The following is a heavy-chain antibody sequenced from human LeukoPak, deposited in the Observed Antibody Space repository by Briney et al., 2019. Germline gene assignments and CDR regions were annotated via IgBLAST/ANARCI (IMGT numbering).Heavy chain of an antibody. CDR3: ARRDVKAVAGTCVDY. Sequence: KPGESLQISCKGSGYSFTSYWIGCVRQMPGKGLEWMGIIYPGNSATSYSPSFPGQVTISAYTATRTAYLQWSSLKASDTAMYYCARRDVKAVAGTCVDYWGQGTLVTVSS. D-gene: IGHD6-19*01. CDR1: GYSFTSYW. J-gene: IGHJ4*02. V-gene: IGHV5-51*01. CDR2: IYPGNSAT.